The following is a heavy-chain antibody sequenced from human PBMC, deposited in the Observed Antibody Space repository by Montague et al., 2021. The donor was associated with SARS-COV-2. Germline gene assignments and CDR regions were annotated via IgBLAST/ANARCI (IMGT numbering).Heavy chain of an antibody. V-gene: IGHV3-23*03. CDR2: IYIGGTTK. D-gene: IGHD6-13*01. CDR1: GFTFNSYV. Sequence: SLRLSCAASGFTFNSYVMTWVRQAPGKGLEWVSYIYIGGTTKYYXDSXKGRFTISRDNSKKTLYLQMNSLRADDTAVYYCAKLSGIVGAAGDTDAFDVWGQGTIVIVSS. CDR3: AKLSGIVGAAGDTDAFDV. J-gene: IGHJ3*01.